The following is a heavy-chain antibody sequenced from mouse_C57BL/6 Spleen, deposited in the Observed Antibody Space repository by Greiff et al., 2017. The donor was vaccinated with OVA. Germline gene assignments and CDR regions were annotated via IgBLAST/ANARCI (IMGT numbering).Heavy chain of an antibody. CDR1: GYAFSSYW. Sequence: VQLQQSGAELVKPGASVKISCKASGYAFSSYWMSWVKQRPGKGLEWIGQIYPGDGDTNYNGKFKGKATLTADKTSSTAYMQLSSQTSAASAVYFCTRWTLQGDYWGQGTTLTVSS. CDR3: TRWTLQGDY. V-gene: IGHV1-80*01. D-gene: IGHD2-1*01. CDR2: IYPGDGDT. J-gene: IGHJ2*01.